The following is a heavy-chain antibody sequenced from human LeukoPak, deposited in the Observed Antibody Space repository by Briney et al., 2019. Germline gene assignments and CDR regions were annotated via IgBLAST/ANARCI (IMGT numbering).Heavy chain of an antibody. Sequence: GGSLRLSCAASGFTFSSHWMHWVRQTPGKGLVWVSRINTDESKINHADSVKSRFTISRDNAKNMLYLQMNSLRAEDTAVYYCARGGLFKYFFDYWGQGTPVTVSS. D-gene: IGHD2-15*01. V-gene: IGHV3-74*01. CDR1: GFTFSSHW. J-gene: IGHJ4*02. CDR2: INTDESKI. CDR3: ARGGLFKYFFDY.